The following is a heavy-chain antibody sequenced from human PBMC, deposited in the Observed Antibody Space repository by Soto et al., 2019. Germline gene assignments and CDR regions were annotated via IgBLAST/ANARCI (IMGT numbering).Heavy chain of an antibody. J-gene: IGHJ4*02. D-gene: IGHD2-2*01. Sequence: GGSLRLSCAASGFTFSNAWMNWVRQAPGKGLEWVGRIKSKTDGGTTDYAAPVKGRFTISRDDSKNTLYLQMNSLKTEDTAVYYCTTYLLVVPAAQGDYWGQGTLVTVSS. V-gene: IGHV3-15*07. CDR1: GFTFSNAW. CDR3: TTYLLVVPAAQGDY. CDR2: IKSKTDGGTT.